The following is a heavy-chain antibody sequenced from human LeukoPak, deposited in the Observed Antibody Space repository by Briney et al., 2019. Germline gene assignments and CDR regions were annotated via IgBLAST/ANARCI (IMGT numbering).Heavy chain of an antibody. CDR3: AKDLGSSSWYGDRFDY. D-gene: IGHD6-13*01. Sequence: GGSLRLSCAASGFTFSSYGMHWVRQAPGKGLEWVAVISYDGSNKYYADSVKGRFTISRDNSKNTLYVQMNSLRAEDTAVYYCAKDLGSSSWYGDRFDYWGQGTLVTVSS. V-gene: IGHV3-30*18. CDR2: ISYDGSNK. J-gene: IGHJ4*02. CDR1: GFTFSSYG.